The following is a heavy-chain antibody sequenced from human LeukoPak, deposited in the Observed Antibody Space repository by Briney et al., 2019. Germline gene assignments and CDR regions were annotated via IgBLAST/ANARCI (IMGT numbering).Heavy chain of an antibody. D-gene: IGHD1-26*01. CDR2: IYYSGST. V-gene: IGHV4-61*01. Sequence: NPSETLSLTCTVSGGSISSGSYYWSWIRQPPGKGLEWIGYIYYSGSTNYNPSLKSRVTISVDTSKNQFSLKLSSVTAADTAVYYCARDRTGWEGLAFDIWGQGTMVTVSS. CDR3: ARDRTGWEGLAFDI. CDR1: GGSISSGSYY. J-gene: IGHJ3*02.